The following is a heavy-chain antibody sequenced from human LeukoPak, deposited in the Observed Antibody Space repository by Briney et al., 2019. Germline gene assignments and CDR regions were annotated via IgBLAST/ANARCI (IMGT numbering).Heavy chain of an antibody. CDR1: GYTFTSYG. J-gene: IGHJ4*02. CDR3: ARSPYYCSSTRCYSGFDY. D-gene: IGHD2-2*01. Sequence: ASVKVSCKASGYTFTSYGISWVRQAPGQGLEWMGWISAYNGNTNYAQKLQGRVTMTTDTSTTTAYMELRSLRSDDTAVYYCARSPYYCSSTRCYSGFDYWGQGTLVTVSS. V-gene: IGHV1-18*01. CDR2: ISAYNGNT.